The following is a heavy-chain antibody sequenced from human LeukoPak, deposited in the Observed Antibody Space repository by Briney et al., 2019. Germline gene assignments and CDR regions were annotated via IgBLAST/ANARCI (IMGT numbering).Heavy chain of an antibody. CDR3: AKDHCNNGVCYYFDY. D-gene: IGHD2-8*01. V-gene: IGHV3-30*18. Sequence: AGGSLRLSCAASGFTFSSYGMHWVRQAPGRGLEWVAIISYDGSNKYYADSVRGRFTISRDNSKNTLYLQMNSLRAEDTAVYYCAKDHCNNGVCYYFDYWGQGTLVTVSS. CDR2: ISYDGSNK. J-gene: IGHJ4*02. CDR1: GFTFSSYG.